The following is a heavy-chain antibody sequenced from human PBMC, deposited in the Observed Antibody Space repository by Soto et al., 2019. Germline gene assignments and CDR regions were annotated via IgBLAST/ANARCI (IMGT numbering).Heavy chain of an antibody. D-gene: IGHD3-22*01. V-gene: IGHV4-39*01. CDR1: GGSTSSNTYY. CDR3: ARQRRYYYDSSGYPDS. Sequence: SETLSLTCSVSGGSTSSNTYYWGWISQPPGKGLEWIGSVYYSGSTFYNPSLKSRVSISVDTSKNQFFLRLSSVTAADTAVYYCARQRRYYYDSSGYPDSWGPGTLVTVSS. CDR2: VYYSGST. J-gene: IGHJ4*02.